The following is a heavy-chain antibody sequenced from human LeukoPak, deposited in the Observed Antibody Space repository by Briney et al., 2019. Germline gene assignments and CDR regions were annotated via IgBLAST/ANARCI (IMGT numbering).Heavy chain of an antibody. CDR1: GFTFSSYA. CDR2: ISYDGSNK. CDR3: ARGRLVDTAMVPFDY. J-gene: IGHJ4*02. D-gene: IGHD5-18*01. V-gene: IGHV3-30*04. Sequence: GGSLRLSCAASGFTFSSYAMHWVRQAPGKGLEWVAVISYDGSNKYYADSVKGRFTISRDNSKNTLYLQMNSLRAEDTAVYYCARGRLVDTAMVPFDYWGQGTLVTVSS.